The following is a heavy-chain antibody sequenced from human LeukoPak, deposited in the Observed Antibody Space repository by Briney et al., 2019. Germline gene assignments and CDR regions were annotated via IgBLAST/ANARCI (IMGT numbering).Heavy chain of an antibody. Sequence: GGSLRLSCTASGFTFGDYAMSCVRQAPGKGLGWVGFIRSKAYGGTTEYAASVKGRFTISRDDSKSIAYLQMNSLKTEDTAVYYCTRDYLNIIVGAPAGGYWGQGTLVTVSS. V-gene: IGHV3-49*04. CDR1: GFTFGDYA. CDR2: IRSKAYGGTT. D-gene: IGHD1-26*01. CDR3: TRDYLNIIVGAPAGGY. J-gene: IGHJ4*02.